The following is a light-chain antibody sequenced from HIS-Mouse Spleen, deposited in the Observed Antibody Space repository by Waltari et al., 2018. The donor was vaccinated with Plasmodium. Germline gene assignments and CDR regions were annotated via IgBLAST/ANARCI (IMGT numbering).Light chain of an antibody. CDR1: ALTKQY. J-gene: IGLJ2*01. CDR3: QSADSSGTYRV. V-gene: IGLV3-25*03. CDR2: KDS. Sequence: SYELTQPPSVSVSPGQTARITRSGDALTKQYASWYQQKPGQAPVLVIYKDSERPSGIPERFSGSSSGTTVTLTISGVQAEDEADYYCQSADSSGTYRVFGGGTKLTVL.